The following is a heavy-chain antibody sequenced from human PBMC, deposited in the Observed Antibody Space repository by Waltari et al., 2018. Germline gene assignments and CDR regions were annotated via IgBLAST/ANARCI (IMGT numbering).Heavy chain of an antibody. D-gene: IGHD3-3*01. Sequence: EVQLEESGGGLVKSGGSRRLSCAASDFNFKDYTMTWLRQLPGKGLEWVSSVSSRTTYKYDADSVKGRFTISRDNAKNSLYLQMNSLRAEDTAVYYCARGILRSSEWLLMDYCEYWGQGALVTVSS. CDR1: DFNFKDYT. CDR2: VSSRTTYK. V-gene: IGHV3-21*01. CDR3: ARGILRSSEWLLMDYCEY. J-gene: IGHJ4*02.